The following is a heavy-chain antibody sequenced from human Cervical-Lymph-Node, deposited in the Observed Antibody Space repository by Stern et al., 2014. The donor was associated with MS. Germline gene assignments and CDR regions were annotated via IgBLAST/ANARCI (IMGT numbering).Heavy chain of an antibody. D-gene: IGHD6-13*01. CDR3: ARKRLVPNYYYGLDV. CDR2: VSSDGTNK. Sequence: QVQLVESGGGVVQPGRSLRLSCAASRFPFNTFTMHWVRQAPGKGLELVAFVSSDGTNKYYSGSVMGRLPITRNNSKNTLYLQLNSLRVEDTALYYCARKRLVPNYYYGLDVGGQGATVTVSS. CDR1: RFPFNTFT. V-gene: IGHV3-30*04. J-gene: IGHJ6*02.